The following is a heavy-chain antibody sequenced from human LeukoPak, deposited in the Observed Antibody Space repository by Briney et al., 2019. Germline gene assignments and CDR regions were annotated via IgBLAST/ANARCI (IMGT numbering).Heavy chain of an antibody. D-gene: IGHD6-19*01. CDR1: GGSISSYY. CDR2: IYYSGST. Sequence: SETLSLTCTVSGGSISSYYWSWIRQPPGKGLEWIGYIYYSGSTNYNPSLKSRVTISVDTSKNQFSLKLSSVTAADTAVYYCARAGSGWYFLSDYYYYYMDVWGKGTTVTVSS. CDR3: ARAGSGWYFLSDYYYYYMDV. J-gene: IGHJ6*03. V-gene: IGHV4-59*01.